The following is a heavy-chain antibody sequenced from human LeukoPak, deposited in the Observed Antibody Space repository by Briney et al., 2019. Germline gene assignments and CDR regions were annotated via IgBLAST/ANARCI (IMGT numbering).Heavy chain of an antibody. D-gene: IGHD3-10*01. J-gene: IGHJ4*02. Sequence: GGSLRLSCAASGFTFSSYSMNWVRQAPGKGLEWVSSISSSSSYIYYADSVKGRFTISRDSAKNSLYLQMNSLRAEDTAVYYCARDSSHYGSGSDYWGQGTLVTVSS. CDR3: ARDSSHYGSGSDY. CDR2: ISSSSSYI. CDR1: GFTFSSYS. V-gene: IGHV3-21*01.